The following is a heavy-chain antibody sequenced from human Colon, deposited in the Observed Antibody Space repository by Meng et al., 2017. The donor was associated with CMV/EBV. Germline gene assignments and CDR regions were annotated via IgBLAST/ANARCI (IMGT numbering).Heavy chain of an antibody. Sequence: GGSLRLSCAASGFTLNTYEMHWVRQAPGKGLEWVSSISSSSSYIYYADSVKGRFTISRDNAKNSLYLQMNSLRAEDTAVYYCASQRVVTAERGEATDYWGQGTLVTVSS. CDR3: ASQRVVTAERGEATDY. CDR2: ISSSSSYI. D-gene: IGHD3-22*01. J-gene: IGHJ4*02. V-gene: IGHV3-21*01. CDR1: GFTLNTYE.